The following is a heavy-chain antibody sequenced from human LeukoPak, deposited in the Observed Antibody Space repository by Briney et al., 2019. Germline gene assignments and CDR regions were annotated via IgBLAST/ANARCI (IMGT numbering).Heavy chain of an antibody. V-gene: IGHV3-30-3*02. CDR3: AKRGDRSGWSYYFDY. CDR2: ISYDGSNK. CDR1: GFTFSSYA. D-gene: IGHD6-19*01. Sequence: GGSLRLSCAASGFTFSSYAMHWVRQAPGKGLEWVAVISYDGSNKYYADSVKGRFTISRDNSKNTLYLQMNSLRGEDTAVYYCAKRGDRSGWSYYFDYWGQGTLVTVSS. J-gene: IGHJ4*02.